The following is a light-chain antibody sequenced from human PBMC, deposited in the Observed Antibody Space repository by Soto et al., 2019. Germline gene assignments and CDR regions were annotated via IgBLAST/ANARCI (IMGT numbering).Light chain of an antibody. CDR1: QSVSSSY. CDR3: HQYGSSPST. J-gene: IGKJ1*01. Sequence: IVLTQSPGPLSLSPGERATLSCSASQSVSSSYLAWYQQKPGQAPRLLIYGASSRATGIPDRISGSGSGTDFTLTISRLEPEDFAVYYCHQYGSSPSTFGQGTKVDIK. CDR2: GAS. V-gene: IGKV3-20*01.